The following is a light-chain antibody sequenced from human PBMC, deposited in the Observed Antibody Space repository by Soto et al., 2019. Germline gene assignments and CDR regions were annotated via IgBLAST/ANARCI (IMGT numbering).Light chain of an antibody. CDR1: SSDVGSYNL. CDR3: CAYAGSGTVV. CDR2: DAT. J-gene: IGLJ3*02. V-gene: IGLV2-23*01. Sequence: QSALTQPASVSGSPEQSITISCTGTSSDVGSYNLVSWYQQHPGKAPKVIIYDATKRPSGVSNRFSGSKSGNTASLTISGLQAEDEAYYYCCAYAGSGTVVFGGGTQLTVL.